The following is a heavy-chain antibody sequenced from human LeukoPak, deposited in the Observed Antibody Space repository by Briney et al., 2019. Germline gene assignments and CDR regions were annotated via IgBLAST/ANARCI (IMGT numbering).Heavy chain of an antibody. CDR1: GFTFSSYW. CDR3: AKFPPSLVDTAMAFDY. Sequence: GGSLRLSCAASGFTFSSYWMSWVRQAPGKGLEWVANIKQDGSEKYYVDSVKGRFTISRDNAKNSLYLQMNSLRAEDTAVYYCAKFPPSLVDTAMAFDYWGQGTLVTVSS. J-gene: IGHJ4*02. D-gene: IGHD5-18*01. CDR2: IKQDGSEK. V-gene: IGHV3-7*05.